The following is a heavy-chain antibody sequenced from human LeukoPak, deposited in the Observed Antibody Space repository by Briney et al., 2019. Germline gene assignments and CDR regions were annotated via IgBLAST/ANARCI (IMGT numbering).Heavy chain of an antibody. V-gene: IGHV4-4*09. CDR1: GGSISSYY. CDR2: IYTSGST. CDR3: ARKGYSYVNSFDP. J-gene: IGHJ5*02. Sequence: SETLSLTCTVSGGSISSYYWSWIRQPPGKGLEWIGYIYTSGSTNYNPSLKSRVTISVDTSKNQFSLKLSSVTAADTAVYYCARKGYSYVNSFDPWGQGTLVTVSS. D-gene: IGHD5-18*01.